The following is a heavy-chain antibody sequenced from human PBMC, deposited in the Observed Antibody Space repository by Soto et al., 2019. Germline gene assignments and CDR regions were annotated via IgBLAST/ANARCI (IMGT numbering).Heavy chain of an antibody. V-gene: IGHV3-23*01. CDR2: ISGSGGST. Sequence: PGGSLRLSCAASGFTFSSYAMSWVRQAPGKGLEWVSAISGSGGSTYYADSVKGRFTISRDNSKNTLYLQMNSLRAEDTAVYYCAKDRGYCSGGSCQNWFDPWGQGTLVTVSS. CDR3: AKDRGYCSGGSCQNWFDP. D-gene: IGHD2-15*01. J-gene: IGHJ5*02. CDR1: GFTFSSYA.